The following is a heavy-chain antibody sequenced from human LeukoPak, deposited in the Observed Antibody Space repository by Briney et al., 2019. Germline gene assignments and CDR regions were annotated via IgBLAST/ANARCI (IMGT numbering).Heavy chain of an antibody. CDR1: GFTFNNYA. J-gene: IGHJ3*01. CDR2: ISGGGGST. D-gene: IGHD3-10*01. CDR3: AKDRYFYGSGGLGAFDV. V-gene: IGHV3-23*01. Sequence: GGSLRLSCAASGFTFNNYAMSWVRQAPGKGLEWISAISGGGGSTYRADSVKGRFTISRDNSKNTLYLQMNSLRVEDTAIYYCAKDRYFYGSGGLGAFDVWGLGTMVTVSS.